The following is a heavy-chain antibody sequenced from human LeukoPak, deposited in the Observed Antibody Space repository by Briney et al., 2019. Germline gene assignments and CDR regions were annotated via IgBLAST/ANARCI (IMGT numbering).Heavy chain of an antibody. CDR2: ISSSSSYI. V-gene: IGHV3-21*01. Sequence: GGSLRLSCAASGFTFSSYRMNWVRQAPGKGLEWVSSISSSSSYIYYADSVKGRFTISRDNAKNSLYLQMNSLRAEDTAVYYCARDRRTIVVVPAAIGYYGMDVWDQGTTVTVSS. J-gene: IGHJ6*02. CDR1: GFTFSSYR. CDR3: ARDRRTIVVVPAAIGYYGMDV. D-gene: IGHD2-2*01.